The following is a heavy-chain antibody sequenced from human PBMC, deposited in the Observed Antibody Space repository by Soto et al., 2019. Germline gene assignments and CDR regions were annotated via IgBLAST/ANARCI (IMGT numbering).Heavy chain of an antibody. CDR3: AKKVGNYGGTEYYFDY. D-gene: IGHD4-17*01. CDR1: GFTVSSYD. V-gene: IGHV3-30*18. CDR2: ILYDGSNN. J-gene: IGHJ4*02. Sequence: QAQLVESGGGVVQPGRSLRLSCAASGFTVSSYDMHWVRQAPGKGLEWVALILYDGSNNNYADSVKGRFTISRDNSKNTLYLQMNSLRAEDTAVYYCAKKVGNYGGTEYYFDYWGQGSLVTVSS.